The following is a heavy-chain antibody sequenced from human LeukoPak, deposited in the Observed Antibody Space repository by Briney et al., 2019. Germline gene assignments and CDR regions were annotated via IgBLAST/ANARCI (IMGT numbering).Heavy chain of an antibody. Sequence: PSEALSLTCTVSGGSISSYYWSWIRQPPGKGLEWIGYIYYSGSTNYNPSLKSRVAISVDTSKNQLSLRLSSVTAADTAVYYCARGGAFDIWGQGTMVTVSS. CDR2: IYYSGST. V-gene: IGHV4-59*01. CDR1: GGSISSYY. J-gene: IGHJ3*02. CDR3: ARGGAFDI.